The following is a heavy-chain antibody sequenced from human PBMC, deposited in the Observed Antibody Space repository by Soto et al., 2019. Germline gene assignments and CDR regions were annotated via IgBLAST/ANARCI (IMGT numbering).Heavy chain of an antibody. Sequence: GSLRLSCRASGLRFGDYIMSWVRQAPGKGLEWVGFIRSKAYGERTEYAASVRGRFTISRDDSGGIAYLQMNGLKTEDTAVYYCTRDRGDYVRYYNYGMDVWGQGTTVTVSS. D-gene: IGHD4-17*01. CDR1: GLRFGDYI. V-gene: IGHV3-49*04. CDR2: IRSKAYGERT. J-gene: IGHJ6*02. CDR3: TRDRGDYVRYYNYGMDV.